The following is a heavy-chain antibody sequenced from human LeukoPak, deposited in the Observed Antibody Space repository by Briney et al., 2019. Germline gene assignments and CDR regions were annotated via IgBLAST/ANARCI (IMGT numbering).Heavy chain of an antibody. CDR2: ISGSGGST. CDR1: GFTFSSYA. CDR3: AKVDSGYCYRSTPFDY. V-gene: IGHV3-23*01. Sequence: GGSLRLSCAASGFTFSSYAMSWVRQAPGKGLEWVSAISGSGGSTYYADSVKGRFTISRDNSKNTLYLQMNSLRAEDTAVYYCAKVDSGYCYRSTPFDYWGQGTLVTVSS. J-gene: IGHJ4*02. D-gene: IGHD3-22*01.